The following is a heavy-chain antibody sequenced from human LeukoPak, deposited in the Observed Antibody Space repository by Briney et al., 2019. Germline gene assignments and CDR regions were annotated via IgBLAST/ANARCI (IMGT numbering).Heavy chain of an antibody. Sequence: GESLKISCKGSRYSFTSYWIGWVRQMPGKGLEWMGIIYPGDSDTRYSPSFQGQVTISADKSISTAYLQWSGLKASDTAMYYCARSGGVNYYDSSGYPSYYYYGMDVWGQGTTVTVSS. J-gene: IGHJ6*02. CDR2: IYPGDSDT. D-gene: IGHD3-22*01. CDR3: ARSGGVNYYDSSGYPSYYYYGMDV. V-gene: IGHV5-51*01. CDR1: RYSFTSYW.